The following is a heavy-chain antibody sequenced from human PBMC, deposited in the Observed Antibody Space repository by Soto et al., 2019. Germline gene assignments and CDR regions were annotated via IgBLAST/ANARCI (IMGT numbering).Heavy chain of an antibody. V-gene: IGHV5-51*01. D-gene: IGHD2-15*01. CDR3: ASCYSGPLNGMDV. Sequence: GESLKISCKGSGYSFTSYWIGWVRQMPGKGLEWMGIIYPGDSDTRYSPSFQGQVTISADKSISTAYLQWSSLKASDTTMYYCASCYSGPLNGMDVWGQGTTVTVSS. CDR1: GYSFTSYW. J-gene: IGHJ6*02. CDR2: IYPGDSDT.